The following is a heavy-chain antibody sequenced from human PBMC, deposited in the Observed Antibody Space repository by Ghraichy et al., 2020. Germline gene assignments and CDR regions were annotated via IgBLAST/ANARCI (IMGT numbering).Heavy chain of an antibody. D-gene: IGHD3-16*01. J-gene: IGHJ4*02. CDR2: ITNSGDST. CDR3: MRGGWGAN. V-gene: IGHV3-23*01. Sequence: GGSLRLSCTASGFPFSTSAMSWARQAPGKGLEWVSTITNSGDSTFYADAVKGRFTISRDNSKNTLFLQMGSLRAEDTAVYYCMRGGWGANWGQGTLVTVAS. CDR1: GFPFSTSA.